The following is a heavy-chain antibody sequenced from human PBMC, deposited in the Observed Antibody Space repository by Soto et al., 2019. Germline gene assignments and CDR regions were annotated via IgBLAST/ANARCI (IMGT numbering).Heavy chain of an antibody. V-gene: IGHV3-11*01. J-gene: IGHJ5*02. CDR1: GFTFSYYY. D-gene: IGHD3-10*01. Sequence: GGSLRLSCAASGFTFSYYYMSWIRQTPGKGLEWVSYISSSGSTIYYADSVKGRFTISRDNAKNSLYLQMNSLRAEDTAVYYCARDRPSRYGSGSYYPLAPWGQGTLVTVSS. CDR2: ISSSGSTI. CDR3: ARDRPSRYGSGSYYPLAP.